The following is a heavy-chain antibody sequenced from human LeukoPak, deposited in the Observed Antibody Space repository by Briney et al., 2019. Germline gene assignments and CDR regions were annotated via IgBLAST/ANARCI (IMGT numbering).Heavy chain of an antibody. Sequence: GGSLRLSCAASGFTFSSYSMNWVRQAPGEGLEWVSYISSSGRTIYYADSVKGRFTISRDNAKNSLYLQMNSLRVEDTAVYYCARDRGDYYFDYWGQGTLVTVSS. CDR2: ISSSGRTI. V-gene: IGHV3-48*01. D-gene: IGHD3-10*01. CDR3: ARDRGDYYFDY. CDR1: GFTFSSYS. J-gene: IGHJ4*02.